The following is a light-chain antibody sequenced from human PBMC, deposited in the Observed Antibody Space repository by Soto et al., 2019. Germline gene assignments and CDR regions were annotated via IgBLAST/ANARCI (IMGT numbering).Light chain of an antibody. CDR3: QQYGRLPYT. Sequence: EIVLTQSPGALSLSPGERATLSCRASQTASSSHLAWYQQKPGQAPRLLIYDASSRATGISDRFSGSGSGTDFTLTISRLEPEDFAVYYCQQYGRLPYTFFQGIKVDI. V-gene: IGKV3-20*01. CDR2: DAS. CDR1: QTASSSH. J-gene: IGKJ2*01.